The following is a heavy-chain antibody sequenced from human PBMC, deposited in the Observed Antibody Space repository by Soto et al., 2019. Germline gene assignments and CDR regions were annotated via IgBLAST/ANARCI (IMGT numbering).Heavy chain of an antibody. V-gene: IGHV3-23*01. Sequence: EVQLLESGGGLLQPGGSLRLSCASSGFTLSSYAMSWVLQAPGKGLEWVSAISGSGGSTYYADSVKGRFTISIDNSKNTLYLQMNSLRAVDTAVYYCANAGVIFGASFDYRGQGTLVTVSS. J-gene: IGHJ4*02. CDR1: GFTLSSYA. D-gene: IGHD3-3*01. CDR2: ISGSGGST. CDR3: ANAGVIFGASFDY.